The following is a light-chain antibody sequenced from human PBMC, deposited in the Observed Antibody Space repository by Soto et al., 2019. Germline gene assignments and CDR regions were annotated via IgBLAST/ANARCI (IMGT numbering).Light chain of an antibody. V-gene: IGLV2-14*03. Sequence: QSALTQSASVSGSPGQSITISCTGTSSDVGGYNYVSWYQQLRGKAPKLMIYDVSNRPSGVSNRFSGSKSGNTASLMISGLQAEDEADYYCSSYTSSSTVVFGGGTKLTVL. CDR1: SSDVGGYNY. CDR3: SSYTSSSTVV. J-gene: IGLJ2*01. CDR2: DVS.